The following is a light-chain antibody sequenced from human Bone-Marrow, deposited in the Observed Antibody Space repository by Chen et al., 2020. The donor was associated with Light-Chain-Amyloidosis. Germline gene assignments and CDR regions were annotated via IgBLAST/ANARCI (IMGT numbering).Light chain of an antibody. CDR3: SSYTSSSAPVV. CDR1: SSDVGGYDY. V-gene: IGLV2-14*03. Sequence: QSALTQPASVSASPGQSITIYGTGSSSDVGGYDYVSWYQQHPGKAPKLLIYDVRIRPSGVSNRFSGSKSGNTASLAISGLLTEDEAAYYCSSYTSSSAPVVFGGGTKLTVL. CDR2: DVR. J-gene: IGLJ2*01.